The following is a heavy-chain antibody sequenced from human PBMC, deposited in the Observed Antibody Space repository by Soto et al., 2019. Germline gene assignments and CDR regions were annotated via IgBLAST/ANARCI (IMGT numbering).Heavy chain of an antibody. CDR3: AREALRYDGLDI. J-gene: IGHJ3*02. V-gene: IGHV3-74*01. D-gene: IGHD4-17*01. CDR2: IKSDGSST. CDR1: GFTFSSYW. Sequence: EVQLVESGGGLVQPGGSLRLSCAASGFTFSSYWMHWVRQVPGKGLVWVSRIKSDGSSTIYADSVKGRFTISRDNAKNTLYLQMISLRAEDTAAYCGAREALRYDGLDIWGQGTMVTVSS.